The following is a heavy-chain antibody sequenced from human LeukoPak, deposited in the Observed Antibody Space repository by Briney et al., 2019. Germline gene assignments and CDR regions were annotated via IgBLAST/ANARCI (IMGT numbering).Heavy chain of an antibody. CDR3: AGLQNYYDSSGSPAAEPLDY. D-gene: IGHD3-22*01. CDR1: GGSINSSSYY. V-gene: IGHV4-39*01. CDR2: IYYSGRT. Sequence: SETLSLTCTVSGGSINSSSYYWGWIRQPPGKGLEWIGNIYYSGRTYYNPSLKSRVTISVDTSKNQFSLKLSSVTAAATTVYYCAGLQNYYDSSGSPAAEPLDYWGQGTLVTVSS. J-gene: IGHJ4*02.